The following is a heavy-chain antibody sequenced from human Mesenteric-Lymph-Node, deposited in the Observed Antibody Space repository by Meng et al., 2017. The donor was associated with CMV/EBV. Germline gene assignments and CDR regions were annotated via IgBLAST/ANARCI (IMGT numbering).Heavy chain of an antibody. CDR2: ISYDGSNK. V-gene: IGHV3-30*04. CDR3: ARDPFGRASG. CDR1: GFSFSTYS. Sequence: GGSLRLSCAASGFSFSTYSMHWVRQAPGKGLEWVAVISYDGSNKYYADSVKGRFTISRDNSKNTLYLQMNSLRAEDTAVYYCARDPFGRASGWGQGTLVTVSS. D-gene: IGHD3-10*01. J-gene: IGHJ4*02.